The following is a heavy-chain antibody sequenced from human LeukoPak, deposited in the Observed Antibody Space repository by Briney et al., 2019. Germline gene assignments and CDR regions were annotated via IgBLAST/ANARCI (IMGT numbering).Heavy chain of an antibody. D-gene: IGHD2-21*02. CDR1: GGSISSGDYY. Sequence: SETLSLTCTVSGGSISSGDYYWSWIRQPPGKGLEWIGYIYYSGNTYYNPSLKSRVTISVDTSKNQFSLKLSSVTAADTAVYYCAGLPLAYCGGDCYSFDYWGQGTLVTVSS. CDR3: AGLPLAYCGGDCYSFDY. V-gene: IGHV4-30-4*01. CDR2: IYYSGNT. J-gene: IGHJ4*02.